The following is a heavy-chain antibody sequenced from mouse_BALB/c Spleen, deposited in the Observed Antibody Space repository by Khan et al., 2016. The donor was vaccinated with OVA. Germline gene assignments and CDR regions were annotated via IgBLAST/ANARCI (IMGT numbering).Heavy chain of an antibody. V-gene: IGHV14-3*02. Sequence: VQLQQSGAELVKPGASVKLSCTASGFNIKDTYMHWVKQRPEQGLEWIGRIDPANGNTKYDPKFQGKATITADTSSNTAYLQLSSLTSEGTAVYYCATYFFGSSRYFAYWGQGTTLTVSS. CDR3: ATYFFGSSRYFAY. CDR2: IDPANGNT. D-gene: IGHD1-1*01. J-gene: IGHJ2*01. CDR1: GFNIKDTY.